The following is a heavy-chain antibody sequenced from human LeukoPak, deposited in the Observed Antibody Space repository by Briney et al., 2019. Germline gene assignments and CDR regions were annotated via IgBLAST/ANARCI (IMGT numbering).Heavy chain of an antibody. CDR1: GYTFTSYY. CDR3: ATPRINMVRGVLVDY. Sequence: ASVKVSCMASGYTFTSYYMHWVRQAPGQGLEWMGIINPSGGSTRDAQKFQGRVTMTRDTSPSTVYMELSSLRSEDTAVYYCATPRINMVRGVLVDYWGQGTLVTVSS. J-gene: IGHJ4*02. V-gene: IGHV1-46*01. D-gene: IGHD3-10*01. CDR2: INPSGGST.